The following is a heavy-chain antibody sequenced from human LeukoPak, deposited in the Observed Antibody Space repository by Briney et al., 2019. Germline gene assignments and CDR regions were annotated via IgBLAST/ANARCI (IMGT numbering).Heavy chain of an antibody. CDR3: ARTSRHFYGSGTNLTPWPAGMDV. J-gene: IGHJ6*02. CDR2: IYYSGRST. CDR1: GGSMSGFF. Sequence: SETLSLTCTVSGGSMSGFFWTWIRQPPGRELEWIGSIYYSGRSTKYNPSLKSRVTISVDTSKSQFSLHLNSATAADTAVYYCARTSRHFYGSGTNLTPWPAGMDVWGQGTTVTVSS. D-gene: IGHD3-10*01. V-gene: IGHV4-59*01.